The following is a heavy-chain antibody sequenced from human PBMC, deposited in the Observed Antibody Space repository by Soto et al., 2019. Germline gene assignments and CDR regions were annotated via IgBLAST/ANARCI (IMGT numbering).Heavy chain of an antibody. J-gene: IGHJ6*02. CDR3: ARDLKTYYDFWSGYPDYYYGMDV. D-gene: IGHD3-3*01. Sequence: QVQLVESGGGVVQPGRSLRLSCAASGFTFSSYAMHWVRQAPGKGLEWVAVISYDGSNKYYADSVKGRFTISRDNSKNTLYLQMNSLTAEDTAVYYCARDLKTYYDFWSGYPDYYYGMDVWGQGTTVTVSS. CDR2: ISYDGSNK. V-gene: IGHV3-30-3*01. CDR1: GFTFSSYA.